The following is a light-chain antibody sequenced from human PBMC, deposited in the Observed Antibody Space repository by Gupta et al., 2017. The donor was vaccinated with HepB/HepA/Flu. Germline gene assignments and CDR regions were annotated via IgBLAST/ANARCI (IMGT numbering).Light chain of an antibody. CDR1: RSLVSTDGNTY. J-gene: IGKJ2*01. V-gene: IGKV2-30*01. CDR3: RQDKWGPHT. Sequence: DVVLSQSPLSLPVTLGQPASISCTSSRSLVSTDGNTYLDWYHQGPGQSPRRLIYKVSKRDSGVPDRFSGSGSGTDFTLKISRVEAEDLGVYYCRQDKWGPHTFGQGTKVEIK. CDR2: KVS.